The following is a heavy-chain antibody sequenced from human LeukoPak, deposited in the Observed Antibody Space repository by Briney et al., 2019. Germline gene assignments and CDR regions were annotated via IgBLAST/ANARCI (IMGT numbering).Heavy chain of an antibody. J-gene: IGHJ4*02. Sequence: GGSLRLSCAASGFMFSNYWLTRVRQAPGKGLEWVANIKREGSEKHYVESVKGRLTISRDNAKNLLYLQMNSLRAEDTAVYYCAKDQGHGDLRHFDYWGQGTLVTVSS. CDR1: GFMFSNYW. CDR2: IKREGSEK. V-gene: IGHV3-7*03. CDR3: AKDQGHGDLRHFDY. D-gene: IGHD4-17*01.